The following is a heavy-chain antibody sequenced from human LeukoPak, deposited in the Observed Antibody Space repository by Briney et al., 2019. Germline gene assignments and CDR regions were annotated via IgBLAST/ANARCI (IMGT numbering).Heavy chain of an antibody. CDR3: VREGYSSARAPAFDL. Sequence: AGGSLRLSCVASGFTFSSYVMHWVRQPTGKGLEWVSGIGTAGETYYLDSVKGRFTISRENARDSLYLQMNSLTDGDTAMYYCVREGYSSARAPAFDLWGQGTTVTVSS. D-gene: IGHD6-19*01. CDR1: GFTFSSYV. CDR2: IGTAGET. V-gene: IGHV3-13*01. J-gene: IGHJ3*01.